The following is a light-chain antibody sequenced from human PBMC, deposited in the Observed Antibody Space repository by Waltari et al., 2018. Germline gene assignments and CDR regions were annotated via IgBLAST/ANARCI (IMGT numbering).Light chain of an antibody. J-gene: IGKJ1*01. CDR2: GAS. CDR3: QQYNNWPLL. CDR1: QSISSN. V-gene: IGKV3-15*01. Sequence: EIVMTQSPATLSVSPGERATLSCSAIQSISSNLAWYQQKPGQPPRLLFYGASIRATGIPARFSGSGSGTEFTLTINSMQSEDFAVYYCQQYNNWPLLFGQGTNVEIK.